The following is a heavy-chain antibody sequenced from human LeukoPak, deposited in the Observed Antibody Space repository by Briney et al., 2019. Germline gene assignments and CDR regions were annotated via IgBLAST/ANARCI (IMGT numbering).Heavy chain of an antibody. V-gene: IGHV1-2*02. CDR1: GYTFTGYY. D-gene: IGHD5-24*01. J-gene: IGHJ4*02. Sequence: ASVKVSCKASGYTFTGYYMHWVRQAPGQGLEWMGWINPNSGGTNYAQKFQGRVTMTRDTSISTAYMELSRLRSDDTAVYCCARGVGDGYNDKDYWGQGTLVTVSS. CDR2: INPNSGGT. CDR3: ARGVGDGYNDKDY.